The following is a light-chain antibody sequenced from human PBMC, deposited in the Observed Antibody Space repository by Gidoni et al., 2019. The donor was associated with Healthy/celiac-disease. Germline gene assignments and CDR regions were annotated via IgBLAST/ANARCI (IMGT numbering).Light chain of an antibody. Sequence: DIHMTQSPSSLSASVGDRVTITCRASQSISSYLNWYQQKPGKAPKLLIYAASSLQSGVPSRFSGSGYGTDFTLTISSLQHEDFATYYCQQSYSTPPTFGGGTKVEIK. J-gene: IGKJ4*01. CDR1: QSISSY. V-gene: IGKV1-39*01. CDR3: QQSYSTPPT. CDR2: AAS.